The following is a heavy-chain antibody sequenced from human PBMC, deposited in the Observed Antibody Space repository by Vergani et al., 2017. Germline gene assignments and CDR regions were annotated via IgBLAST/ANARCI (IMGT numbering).Heavy chain of an antibody. CDR1: GYTFTGYY. V-gene: IGHV1-2*02. CDR2: INPNSGGT. Sequence: QVQLVQSGAEVKKPGASAKVSCKASGYTFTGYYMHWVRQAPGQGLEWMGWINPNSGGTNYAQKFQGRVTMTRDTSISTAYMELSRLRSDDTAVYYCARGSPWLDYYYGMDVWGQGTTVTVSS. J-gene: IGHJ6*02. D-gene: IGHD3-9*01. CDR3: ARGSPWLDYYYGMDV.